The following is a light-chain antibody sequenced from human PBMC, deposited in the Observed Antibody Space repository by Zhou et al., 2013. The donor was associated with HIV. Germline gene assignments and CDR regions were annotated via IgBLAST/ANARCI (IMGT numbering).Light chain of an antibody. V-gene: IGKV3-15*01. CDR2: TAS. CDR1: QNIKNH. CDR3: QQYGGSPLYA. J-gene: IGKJ2*01. Sequence: EIVMTQSPATLSVSPGERATLSCRAGQNIKNHLAWYQRKPGQAPSLLIYTASTRATAFPDRFSGSGSGTEFTLTISSLQSEDFAIYYCQQYGGSPLYAFGLGDQAGDQT.